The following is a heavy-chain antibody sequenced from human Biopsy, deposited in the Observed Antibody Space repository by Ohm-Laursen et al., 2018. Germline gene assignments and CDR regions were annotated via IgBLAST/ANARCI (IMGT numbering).Heavy chain of an antibody. J-gene: IGHJ5*02. CDR2: IIPIFQTT. CDR3: ATVRGLVWFGELIA. D-gene: IGHD3-10*01. V-gene: IGHV1-69*06. Sequence: ASVKVSCKIIGGTFSASGISWVRLAPGHGLEFVGGIIPIFQTTHYAQSFQGRVTIVADKSTSTAYMELSSLRSDDTAIYYCATVRGLVWFGELIAWGQGTLVTVSS. CDR1: GGTFSASG.